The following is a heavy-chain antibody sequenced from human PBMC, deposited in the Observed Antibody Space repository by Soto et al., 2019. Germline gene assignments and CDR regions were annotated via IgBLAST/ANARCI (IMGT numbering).Heavy chain of an antibody. CDR3: VREGSSSWYVYYFDY. CDR1: GFTCSVFP. J-gene: IGHJ4*01. V-gene: IGHV3-64D*06. Sequence: LXLSCSASGFTCSVFPMHWVRQAPGKGLEYVSGISDNGDTTYYPDSVKDRFTISRDNSKNTLYLQMSSLRAEDAAVYYCVREGSSSWYVYYFDYWGHGTLVTVSS. CDR2: ISDNGDTT. D-gene: IGHD6-13*01.